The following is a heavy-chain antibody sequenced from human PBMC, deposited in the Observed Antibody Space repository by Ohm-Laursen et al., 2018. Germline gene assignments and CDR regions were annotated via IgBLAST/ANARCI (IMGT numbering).Heavy chain of an antibody. CDR3: ARDRMDYYGMDV. J-gene: IGHJ6*02. V-gene: IGHV4-59*01. CDR2: IYFSGST. CDR1: GGSITSYY. Sequence: PGTLSLTCSVSGGSITSYYWSWIRQPPGKGLGWIGYIYFSGSTHYNPSFKSRVTISVDTSKNQISLKLSSVTAADTAVYYCARDRMDYYGMDVWGQGTTVTVSS. D-gene: IGHD2-15*01.